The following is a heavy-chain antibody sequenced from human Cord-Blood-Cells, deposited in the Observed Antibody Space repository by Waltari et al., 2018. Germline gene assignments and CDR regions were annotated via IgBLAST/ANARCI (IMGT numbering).Heavy chain of an antibody. CDR2: ISSSSSYI. CDR1: GFTFSCYS. Sequence: EVQLVESGGGLVKPGGSLRLSCGASGFTFSCYSMNWVRQAPGKGLEWVSSISSSSSYIYYADSVKGRFTISRDNAKNSLYLQMNSLRAEDTAVYYCARLGKGDAFDIWGQGTMVTVSS. V-gene: IGHV3-21*01. J-gene: IGHJ3*02. CDR3: ARLGKGDAFDI. D-gene: IGHD7-27*01.